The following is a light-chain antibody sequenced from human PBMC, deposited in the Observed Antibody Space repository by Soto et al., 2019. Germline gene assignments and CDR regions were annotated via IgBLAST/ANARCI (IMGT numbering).Light chain of an antibody. Sequence: QSVLTQPPSASGTPGQRVTLSCSGSTSNIGTNTLNWFQHVPGSAPKLLIYTNDQRPSGVPDRFSGSRSGTSASLAISGLQSEDEADYYCATWDDSVYVFGTGTKLTVL. CDR3: ATWDDSVYV. J-gene: IGLJ1*01. CDR1: TSNIGTNT. V-gene: IGLV1-44*01. CDR2: TND.